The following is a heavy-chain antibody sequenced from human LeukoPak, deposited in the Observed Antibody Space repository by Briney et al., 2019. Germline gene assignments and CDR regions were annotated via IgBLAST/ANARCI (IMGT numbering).Heavy chain of an antibody. V-gene: IGHV3-30-3*01. CDR2: ISYDGSNK. D-gene: IGHD3-10*01. Sequence: GGSLRLSCAASGFTFSSYAMSWVRQAPGKGLEWVAVISYDGSNKYYADSVKGRFTISRDNSKNTLYLQMNSLRAEDTAVYYCARGLKSRFGELFYYYYGMDVWGQGTTVTVSS. J-gene: IGHJ6*02. CDR3: ARGLKSRFGELFYYYYGMDV. CDR1: GFTFSSYA.